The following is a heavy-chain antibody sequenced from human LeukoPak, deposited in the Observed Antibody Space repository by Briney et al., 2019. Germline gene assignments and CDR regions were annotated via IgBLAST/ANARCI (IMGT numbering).Heavy chain of an antibody. J-gene: IGHJ4*02. CDR1: GYTFTGYY. Sequence: ASVKVSCKASGYTFTGYYMHWVRQAPGQGLEWMGWINPNSGGTNYAQKFQGRVTMTRDTSISTAYMELSRLRSDDTAVYYCARQYCTNGVCYQWTFDYWGQGTLVTVS. V-gene: IGHV1-2*02. CDR3: ARQYCTNGVCYQWTFDY. D-gene: IGHD2-8*01. CDR2: INPNSGGT.